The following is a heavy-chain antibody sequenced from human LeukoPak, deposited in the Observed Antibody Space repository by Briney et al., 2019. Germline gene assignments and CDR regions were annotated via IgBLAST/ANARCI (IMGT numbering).Heavy chain of an antibody. Sequence: GGSLRLSCAASGFTFSSYGMHWVRQAPGKGLEWVAVISYDGSNKYYADSVKGRFTISRDNSKNTLYLQMNSLRAEDTAVYYCARDRGIAAAGLRAPYYFDYWGQGTLVTVSS. CDR3: ARDRGIAAAGLRAPYYFDY. V-gene: IGHV3-30*03. J-gene: IGHJ4*02. CDR2: ISYDGSNK. CDR1: GFTFSSYG. D-gene: IGHD6-13*01.